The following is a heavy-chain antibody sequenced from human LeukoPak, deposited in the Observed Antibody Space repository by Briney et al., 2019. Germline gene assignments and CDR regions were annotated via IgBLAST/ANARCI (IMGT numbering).Heavy chain of an antibody. CDR1: GFTFSSYA. CDR2: ISYDGSNK. Sequence: PARSLRLSCAASGFTFSSYAMHWVRQAPGKGLEWVAVISYDGSNKYYADSVKGRFTISRDNSKNTLYLQMNSLRAEDTAVYYCARDQAYYYDSSEAFDIWGQGTMVTVSS. J-gene: IGHJ3*02. V-gene: IGHV3-30-3*01. D-gene: IGHD3-22*01. CDR3: ARDQAYYYDSSEAFDI.